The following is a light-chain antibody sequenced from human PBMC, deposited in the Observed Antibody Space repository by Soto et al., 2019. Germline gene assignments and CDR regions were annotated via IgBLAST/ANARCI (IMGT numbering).Light chain of an antibody. V-gene: IGKV3-20*01. J-gene: IGKJ5*01. CDR3: QQYGSSPRT. Sequence: EIVLTQSPGTLSLSPGERAALSCRASQSVSSYLAWYQQKPGQAPRLLISDASSRAPGIPDRFSGSGSGTDFTLTISRLEPEDFAVYYCQQYGSSPRTFGQGTRLEIK. CDR1: QSVSSY. CDR2: DAS.